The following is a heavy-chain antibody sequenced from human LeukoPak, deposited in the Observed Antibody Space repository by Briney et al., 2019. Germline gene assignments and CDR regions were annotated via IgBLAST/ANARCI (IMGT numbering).Heavy chain of an antibody. Sequence: SSETLSLTCTVSGGSINSGSYYWGWIRQHPGQGLEWIGYISHSGTTYYNPSLKSRVIISVDTSKIQFSLKLSSVTAADTAVYYCARVGSSSWSMDVWGQGTTVTVSS. D-gene: IGHD6-13*01. CDR3: ARVGSSSWSMDV. CDR2: ISHSGTT. CDR1: GGSINSGSYY. J-gene: IGHJ6*02. V-gene: IGHV4-31*03.